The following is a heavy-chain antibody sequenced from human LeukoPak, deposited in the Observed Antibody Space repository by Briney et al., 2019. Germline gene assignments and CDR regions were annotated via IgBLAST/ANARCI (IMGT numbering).Heavy chain of an antibody. CDR1: GFTFSSYA. J-gene: IGHJ4*02. D-gene: IGHD3-9*01. CDR3: ARGAQYYDILTGYWIFGYFDY. V-gene: IGHV3-30-3*01. CDR2: ISYDGSNK. Sequence: GGSLRLSCAASGFTFSSYAMRWVRQAPGKGLEWVAVISYDGSNKYYADSVKGRFTISRDNSKNTLYLQMNSLRAEDTAVYYCARGAQYYDILTGYWIFGYFDYWGQGTLVTVSS.